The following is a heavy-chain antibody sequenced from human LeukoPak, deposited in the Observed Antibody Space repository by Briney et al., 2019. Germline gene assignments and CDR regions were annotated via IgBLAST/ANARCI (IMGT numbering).Heavy chain of an antibody. Sequence: GGSLRLSCAASGFTFSSYAMSWVRQAPGKGLEWVSAISGSGGSTYYADAVKGRFTISRDNAKNSLYLQMNSLRAEDTAVYYCARVHPSYWHWGQGTLVTVSS. D-gene: IGHD2-8*02. CDR2: ISGSGGST. CDR3: ARVHPSYWH. CDR1: GFTFSSYA. J-gene: IGHJ4*02. V-gene: IGHV3-23*01.